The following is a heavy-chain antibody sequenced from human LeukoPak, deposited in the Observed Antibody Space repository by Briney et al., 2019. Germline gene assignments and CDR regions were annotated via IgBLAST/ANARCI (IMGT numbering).Heavy chain of an antibody. Sequence: GGSLRLSCAASGFTFSTYVMHWVRQAPGKGLEWVAVIWYDGSNEYYADSVKGRFTISRDNSKNTLYVQMNSLRAEDKAVYYCARDVWYRSSRGFDYWGQGTLVTVSS. CDR3: ARDVWYRSSRGFDY. D-gene: IGHD6-13*01. CDR2: IWYDGSNE. V-gene: IGHV3-33*01. CDR1: GFTFSTYV. J-gene: IGHJ4*02.